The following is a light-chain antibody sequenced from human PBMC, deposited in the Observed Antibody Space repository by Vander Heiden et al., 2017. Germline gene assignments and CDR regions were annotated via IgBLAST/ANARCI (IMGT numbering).Light chain of an antibody. J-gene: IGLJ2*01. CDR2: GNS. CDR3: QSYDSSLSGYVV. CDR1: SSNIGAGYD. Sequence: QSVLTQPPSVSGAPGQRVTISCTGSSSNIGAGYDVHWYQQLPGTAPKLLIYGNSNRPSGVPDRFSGSKSGTSASLAITGLQAEDEADYYCQSYDSSLSGYVVFGGGTQVTLL. V-gene: IGLV1-40*01.